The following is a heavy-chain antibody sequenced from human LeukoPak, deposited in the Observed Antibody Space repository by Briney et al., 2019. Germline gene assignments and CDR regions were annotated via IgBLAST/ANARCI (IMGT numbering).Heavy chain of an antibody. CDR2: VSIYNDNT. CDR3: ARGSNWNHHPYRFDP. D-gene: IGHD1-1*01. CDR1: GYSFTDYD. V-gene: IGHV1-18*01. J-gene: IGHJ5*02. Sequence: GASVKVSCKASGYSFTDYDFSWVRQAPGQGLEWLGWVSIYNDNTNYAREFQDRITMTTDISTSTAYMELSSLRSEDTAVYYCARGSNWNHHPYRFDPWGQGTLVTVSS.